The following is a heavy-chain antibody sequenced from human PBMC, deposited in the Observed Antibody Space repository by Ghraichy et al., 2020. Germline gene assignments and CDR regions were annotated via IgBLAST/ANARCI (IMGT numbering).Heavy chain of an antibody. J-gene: IGHJ5*02. CDR3: ASYIDITMVRGVIIT. Sequence: GGSLRLSCAASGFTFSSYAMSWVRQAPGKGLEWVSAISGSGGSTYYADSVKGRFTISRDNSKNTLYLQMNSLRAEDTAVYYCASYIDITMVRGVIITWGQGTLVTVSS. CDR2: ISGSGGST. CDR1: GFTFSSYA. D-gene: IGHD3-10*01. V-gene: IGHV3-23*01.